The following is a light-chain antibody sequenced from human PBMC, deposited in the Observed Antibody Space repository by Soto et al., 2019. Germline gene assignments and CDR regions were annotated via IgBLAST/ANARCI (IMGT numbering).Light chain of an antibody. Sequence: DIVMTQSPLSLPVTPGEPASISCRSSQSLLHSNAYNYLDWYLQKPGQSPQLLIYLGSNRASGVPDRFSGGGSGTDFTLTISRLEPEDFAVYYCQQFSSYPLTFGGGTKVDIK. V-gene: IGKV2-28*01. CDR1: QSLLHSNAYNY. J-gene: IGKJ4*01. CDR2: LGS. CDR3: QQFSSYPLT.